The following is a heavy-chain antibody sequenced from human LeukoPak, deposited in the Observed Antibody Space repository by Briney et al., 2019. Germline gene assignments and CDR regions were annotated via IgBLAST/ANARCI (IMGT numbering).Heavy chain of an antibody. CDR3: ARLARSDFDY. D-gene: IGHD3-3*01. CDR1: GGSISSSSYY. CDR2: IYYSGST. V-gene: IGHV4-39*01. J-gene: IGHJ4*02. Sequence: SETLSLTCTVSGGSISSSSYYWGWIRQPPGKGLEWIGSIYYSGSTYYNPSLRSRVTISADTSKNRFSLNLSSVTAADTAVYYCARLARSDFDYWGQGTLVTVSS.